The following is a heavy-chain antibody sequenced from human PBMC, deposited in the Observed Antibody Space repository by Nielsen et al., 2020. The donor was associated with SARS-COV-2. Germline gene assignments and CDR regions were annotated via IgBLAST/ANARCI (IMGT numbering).Heavy chain of an antibody. CDR2: ISAYNGNT. CDR1: GYTFTSYG. CDR3: ARDREDSSGYYYGGVYYYYYYGMDV. J-gene: IGHJ6*02. D-gene: IGHD3-22*01. V-gene: IGHV1-18*01. Sequence: ASVKVSCKASGYTFTSYGISWVRQAPGQGLEWMGCISAYNGNTNYAQKLQGGVTMTTDTSTSTAYMELRSLRSDDTAVYYCARDREDSSGYYYGGVYYYYYYGMDVWGQGTTVTVSS.